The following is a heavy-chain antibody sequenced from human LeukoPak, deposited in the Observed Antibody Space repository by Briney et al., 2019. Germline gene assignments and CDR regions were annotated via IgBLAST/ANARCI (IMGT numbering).Heavy chain of an antibody. CDR1: GGSFSGYY. CDR2: INHSGST. CDR3: ANSPFWSGFYYFDY. Sequence: SETLSLTCAVYGGSFSGYYWSWIRQSPGKGLEWIGEINHSGSTNYNPSLKSRVTISLDTSKNQFSLTPSCVTAADPAVYYCANSPFWSGFYYFDYWGQGTLVSVSS. D-gene: IGHD3-3*01. J-gene: IGHJ4*02. V-gene: IGHV4-34*01.